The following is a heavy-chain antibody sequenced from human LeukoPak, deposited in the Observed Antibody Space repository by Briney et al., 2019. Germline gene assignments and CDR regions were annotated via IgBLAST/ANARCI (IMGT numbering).Heavy chain of an antibody. J-gene: IGHJ4*02. CDR2: ISSSSSYI. D-gene: IGHD6-13*01. CDR1: GFTFSSYS. V-gene: IGHV3-21*01. Sequence: GGSLRLSCAASGFTFSSYSMNWVRQAPGKGLEWVSSISSSSSYIYYADSVKGRFTISRDNAKNSLYLQMNSLRAEDTAVYYCVRDRFAWAAAGITVSSWGQGTQVTVSS. CDR3: VRDRFAWAAAGITVSS.